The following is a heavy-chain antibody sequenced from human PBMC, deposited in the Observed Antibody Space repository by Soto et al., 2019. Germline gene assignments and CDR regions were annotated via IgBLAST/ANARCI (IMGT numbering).Heavy chain of an antibody. CDR1: GFPFSSYA. Sequence: GGSLRLSCAASGFPFSSYAMTWVRQAPGKGLEWVSEISGSGGSTYYADSVKGRFTVSRDNSKNTLYLQMKNLRVEDTAVYYCAKRYLEWLLVFDIWGQGKMVTVSS. V-gene: IGHV3-23*01. D-gene: IGHD3-3*01. J-gene: IGHJ3*02. CDR2: ISGSGGST. CDR3: AKRYLEWLLVFDI.